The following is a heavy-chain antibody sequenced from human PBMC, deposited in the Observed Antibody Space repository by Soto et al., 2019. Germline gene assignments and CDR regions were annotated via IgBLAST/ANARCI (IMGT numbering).Heavy chain of an antibody. Sequence: PGESLKISCKGSGYSFTSYWISWVRQMPGKGLEWMGRIDPSDSYTNYSPSFQGHVTISADKSISTAYLQWSSLKASDTAMYYCARSEGYYYYYGMDVWGQGTMVTVYS. J-gene: IGHJ6*02. CDR3: ARSEGYYYYYGMDV. CDR1: GYSFTSYW. V-gene: IGHV5-10-1*01. CDR2: IDPSDSYT.